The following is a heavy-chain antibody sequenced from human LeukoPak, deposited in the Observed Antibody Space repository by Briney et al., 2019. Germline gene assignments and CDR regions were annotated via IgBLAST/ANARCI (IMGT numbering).Heavy chain of an antibody. J-gene: IGHJ4*02. CDR2: IYSGGST. D-gene: IGHD5-24*01. V-gene: IGHV3-66*02. Sequence: PGGSLRLSCAASGFTFSSYAMSWVRQAPGKGLEWVSVIYSGGSTYYADSVKGRFTISRDNSKNTLYLQMNSLRAEDTAVYYCARAWRRYFDYWGQGTLVTVSS. CDR3: ARAWRRYFDY. CDR1: GFTFSSYA.